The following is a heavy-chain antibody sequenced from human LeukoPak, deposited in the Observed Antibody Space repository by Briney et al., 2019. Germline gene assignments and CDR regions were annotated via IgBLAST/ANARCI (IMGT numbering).Heavy chain of an antibody. CDR3: ARGSGGSCYHY. Sequence: GALRLSCAASGFTFSSYWMSWVRQAPGKGLEWVANIKQDGSEKYYVDSVKGRFTISRDNAKNSLYLQMNSLRAEDTAVYYCARGSGGSCYHYWGQGTLVTVSS. V-gene: IGHV3-7*01. CDR2: IKQDGSEK. CDR1: GFTFSSYW. J-gene: IGHJ4*02. D-gene: IGHD2-15*01.